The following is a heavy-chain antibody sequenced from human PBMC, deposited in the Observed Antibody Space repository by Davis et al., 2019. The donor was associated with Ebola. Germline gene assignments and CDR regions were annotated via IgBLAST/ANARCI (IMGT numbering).Heavy chain of an antibody. CDR1: GFTFSSYS. J-gene: IGHJ6*04. D-gene: IGHD3-3*01. CDR3: AKSGLSFGVVKYHYGMDV. Sequence: GESLKISCAASGFTFSSYSMNWVRQAPGKGLELVSAISGSGGSTYYADSVKGRFTISRDNSKKTLYLQMNSLRAEDTAVYYCAKSGLSFGVVKYHYGMDVWGKGTTVTVSS. CDR2: ISGSGGST. V-gene: IGHV3-23*01.